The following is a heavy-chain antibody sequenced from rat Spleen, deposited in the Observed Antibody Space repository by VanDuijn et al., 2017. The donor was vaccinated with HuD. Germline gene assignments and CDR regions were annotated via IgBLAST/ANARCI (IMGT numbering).Heavy chain of an antibody. CDR2: ISTGGDNT. V-gene: IGHV5-25*01. CDR3: ARSVIDY. Sequence: EVQLVESGGGLVQPGGSLKLSCVASGFTFSNYYMAWVRQAPTKGLEWVAYISTGGDNTYYRDSVKGRFTISRDNAKSTLFLQMDSLRSEDTATYYCARSVIDYWGQGVMVTVSS. D-gene: IGHD1-12*01. CDR1: GFTFSNYY. J-gene: IGHJ2*01.